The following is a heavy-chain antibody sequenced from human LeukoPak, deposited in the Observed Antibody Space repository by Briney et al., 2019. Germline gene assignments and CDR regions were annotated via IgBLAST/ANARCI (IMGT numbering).Heavy chain of an antibody. J-gene: IGHJ4*02. CDR3: AKACHDMITFGGVIVSY. Sequence: GGSLRLSCAASGFTFSSYAMSWVRQAPGKGLEWVSAISGSGGSTYYADSVKGRFTISRDNSKNTLYLQMNSLRAEDTAVYYCAKACHDMITFGGVIVSYWGQGTLVTVSS. CDR1: GFTFSSYA. D-gene: IGHD3-16*02. V-gene: IGHV3-23*01. CDR2: ISGSGGST.